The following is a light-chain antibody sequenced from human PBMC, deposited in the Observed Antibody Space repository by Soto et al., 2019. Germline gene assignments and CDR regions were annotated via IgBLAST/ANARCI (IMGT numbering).Light chain of an antibody. CDR1: SSDGGGYNY. Sequence: QSALTQPASVSGSPGQSITISCTGTSSDGGGYNYVSWYQQHPGKAPKLMIYDVSNRPSVVSNRFSGSKSGNTASLTLSGLQAEDEADDYCSSYTSSSTPGVFGGGTKLTVL. V-gene: IGLV2-14*01. CDR2: DVS. J-gene: IGLJ2*01. CDR3: SSYTSSSTPGV.